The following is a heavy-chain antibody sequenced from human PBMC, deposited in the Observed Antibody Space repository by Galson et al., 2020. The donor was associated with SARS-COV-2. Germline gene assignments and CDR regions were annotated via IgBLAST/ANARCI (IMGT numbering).Heavy chain of an antibody. CDR3: ARAPRVSSGWPIFDY. D-gene: IGHD6-19*01. CDR2: ITRDGSLM. Sequence: GESLKISCAASGFTFSDYPMSWIRQAPGKGLEWISHITRDGSLMYYADSVKGRFTISRDNAKSSLYLQMNSLRAEDTAVYYCARAPRVSSGWPIFDYWGQGTLVPVSS. CDR1: GFTFSDYP. V-gene: IGHV3-11*01. J-gene: IGHJ4*02.